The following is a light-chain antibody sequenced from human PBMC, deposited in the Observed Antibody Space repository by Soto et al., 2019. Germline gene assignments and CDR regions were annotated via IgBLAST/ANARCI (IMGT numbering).Light chain of an antibody. Sequence: EIVMTQSPATLSVSPVEIATLSFRASQSVSSNLAWYQQKPGQAPRLLIYGASTRATGIPARFSGSGSGTDFTLTISRLEPEDFAVYYCQQYGTYLFYFGPGTKVDIK. CDR3: QQYGTYLFY. CDR2: GAS. CDR1: QSVSSN. V-gene: IGKV3-15*01. J-gene: IGKJ3*01.